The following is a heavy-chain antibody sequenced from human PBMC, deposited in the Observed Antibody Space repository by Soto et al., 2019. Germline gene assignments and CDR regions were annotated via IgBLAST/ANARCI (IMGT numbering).Heavy chain of an antibody. J-gene: IGHJ4*02. CDR2: IYYSGST. Sequence: SETLSLTCTVSGDSISSSDYYWSWIRQPPGKGLEWIGYIYYSGSTYYNPSLKSRVTISVDTSKNQFSLKLNSVTAADTAVYYRARLQRWLQYSIDYRGQGTLVTVSS. CDR1: GDSISSSDYY. D-gene: IGHD5-12*01. V-gene: IGHV4-30-4*01. CDR3: ARLQRWLQYSIDY.